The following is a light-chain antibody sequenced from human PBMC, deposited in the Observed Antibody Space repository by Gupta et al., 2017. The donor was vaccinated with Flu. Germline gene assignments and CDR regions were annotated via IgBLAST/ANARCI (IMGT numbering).Light chain of an antibody. CDR1: QSVSSN. V-gene: IGKV3-15*01. CDR3: QQYNNSLFT. J-gene: IGKJ3*01. Sequence: EIVMTQSPATLSVSPGERATLSCRASQSVSSNLAWYQQKPGQAPRLLIYGASTRATGIPARFSGSGSGTEFTLTISSLQSEDFAVYYCQQYNNSLFTFGPGTKVDIK. CDR2: GAS.